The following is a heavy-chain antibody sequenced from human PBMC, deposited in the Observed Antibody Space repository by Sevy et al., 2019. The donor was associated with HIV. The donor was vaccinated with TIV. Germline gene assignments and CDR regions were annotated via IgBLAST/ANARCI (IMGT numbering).Heavy chain of an antibody. CDR1: GDSINNGNHW. J-gene: IGHJ6*02. V-gene: IGHV4-61*02. Sequence: SETLSLTCTVSGDSINNGNHWWSWVRQPAGKGLEWIGRIYRSGRSIMYNPSLERRVTISVDTSKSRFSLKVTSVIAADTAIYYCARDGIRRDYWHGLDVWGQGTTVTVSS. D-gene: IGHD2-8*02. CDR3: ARDGIRRDYWHGLDV. CDR2: IYRSGRS.